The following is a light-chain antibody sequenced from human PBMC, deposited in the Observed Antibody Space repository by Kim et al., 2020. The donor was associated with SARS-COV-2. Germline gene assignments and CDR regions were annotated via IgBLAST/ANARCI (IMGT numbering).Light chain of an antibody. Sequence: LTTGVRAVLVCRASQSVTNTYLGWNQQKPGQAPRPLIYGASSRATGIPDRFSGSGSGTDFTLTISGLEPEDFAVYYCQQYGNSPFTFGPGTKLAI. CDR2: GAS. CDR1: QSVTNTY. J-gene: IGKJ2*01. V-gene: IGKV3-20*01. CDR3: QQYGNSPFT.